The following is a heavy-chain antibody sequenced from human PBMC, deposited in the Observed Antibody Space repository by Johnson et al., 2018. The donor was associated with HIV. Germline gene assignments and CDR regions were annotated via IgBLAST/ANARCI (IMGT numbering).Heavy chain of an antibody. CDR1: GFKFSDFY. V-gene: IGHV3-11*01. CDR2: ISSSGAGI. D-gene: IGHD5-24*01. CDR3: ARFGDMATSFHGFDI. Sequence: VQLVESGGGVVQPGRSLRLSCAVSGFKFSDFYMTWIRQVPGKGLECVAYISSSGAGIYYADSVRGRFTISRDNAKNSLYLQMNSLRAEDTAVYYCARFGDMATSFHGFDIWGQGTMVTISS. J-gene: IGHJ3*02.